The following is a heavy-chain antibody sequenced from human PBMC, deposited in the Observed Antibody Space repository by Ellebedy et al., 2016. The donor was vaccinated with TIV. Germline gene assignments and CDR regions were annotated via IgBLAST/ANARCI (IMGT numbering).Heavy chain of an antibody. CDR2: ISGGGGST. D-gene: IGHD5-24*01. V-gene: IGHV3-23*01. J-gene: IGHJ6*02. CDR1: GFTFSSYA. Sequence: GGSLRLSXAASGFTFSSYAMSWVRQAPGKGLQWVSAISGGGGSTYYADSVKGRFTISRDNSKNTLYLQMNSLRAEDTAVYYCAKDRGDGYNGGYYGMDVWGQGTTVTVSS. CDR3: AKDRGDGYNGGYYGMDV.